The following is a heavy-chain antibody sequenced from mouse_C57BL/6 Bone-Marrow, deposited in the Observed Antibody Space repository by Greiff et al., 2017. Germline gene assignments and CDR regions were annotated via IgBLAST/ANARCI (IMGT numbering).Heavy chain of an antibody. CDR1: GFTFSSYA. CDR3: ARGDGNYWYFDV. D-gene: IGHD2-1*01. V-gene: IGHV5-4*01. CDR2: ISDGGSYT. J-gene: IGHJ1*03. Sequence: EVQLVESGGGLVKPGGSLKLSCAASGFTFSSYAMSWVRQTPEKRLEWVATISDGGSYTYYPDNVKGRFTISRDNAKNNLYLQRSHLKSEDTAMYDCARGDGNYWYFDVWGTGTTVTVSS.